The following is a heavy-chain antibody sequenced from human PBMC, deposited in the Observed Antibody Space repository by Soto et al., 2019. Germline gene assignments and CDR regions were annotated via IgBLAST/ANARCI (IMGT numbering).Heavy chain of an antibody. J-gene: IGHJ4*02. Sequence: PGGSLRLSCAASGFTFSSYAMSWVRQAPGKGLEWVSAISGSGGSTYYTDSVKGRFTISRDNSKNTLYLQMNSLRAEDTAVYYCAKASLDYGDYQPNWGQGTLVTVSS. V-gene: IGHV3-23*01. CDR1: GFTFSSYA. CDR3: AKASLDYGDYQPN. D-gene: IGHD4-17*01. CDR2: ISGSGGST.